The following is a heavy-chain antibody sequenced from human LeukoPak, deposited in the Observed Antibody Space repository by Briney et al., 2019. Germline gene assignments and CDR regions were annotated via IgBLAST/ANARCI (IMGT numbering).Heavy chain of an antibody. CDR3: SKKGQNGDYGKPD. CDR2: ISRNSGAYT. J-gene: IGHJ4*02. D-gene: IGHD4-17*01. V-gene: IGHV3-23*01. CDR1: GFTVSSNY. Sequence: PGGSLRLSCAASGFTVSSNYMYWVRQAPGKGLECVASISRNSGAYTYYAASVKGRFTISRDNSRSTLYLQMNGLRAEDTAVYYCSKKGQNGDYGKPDWGQGTLVTVSS.